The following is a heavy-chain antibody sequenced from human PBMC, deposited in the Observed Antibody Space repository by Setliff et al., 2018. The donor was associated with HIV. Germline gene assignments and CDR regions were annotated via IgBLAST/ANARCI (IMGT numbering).Heavy chain of an antibody. CDR1: GGSIRSYY. CDR3: ARARTPYYYDSSAYYFNYYYMDV. CDR2: IYSSGST. Sequence: PSETLSLTCTVSGGSIRSYYWNWIRQPPGKGLEWIGYIYSSGSTNYNPSLKRRVTISVDTSKNQFSLKLSSVTAADTAVYYCARARTPYYYDSSAYYFNYYYMDVWGKGTTVTVSS. V-gene: IGHV4-59*01. J-gene: IGHJ6*03. D-gene: IGHD3-22*01.